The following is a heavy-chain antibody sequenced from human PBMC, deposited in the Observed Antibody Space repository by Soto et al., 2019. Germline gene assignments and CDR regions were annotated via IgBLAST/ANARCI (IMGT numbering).Heavy chain of an antibody. J-gene: IGHJ4*02. D-gene: IGHD6-19*01. V-gene: IGHV3-30*18. Sequence: QVQLVESGGGVVQPGRSLRLSCAASGFTFSSYGMHWVRQAPGKGLEWVAVISYDGSNKYYADSVKGRFTISRDNSKKTLYLQMNSLRAEDTAVYYCAKDPYSSCWQYFDYWGQGTLVTVSS. CDR2: ISYDGSNK. CDR1: GFTFSSYG. CDR3: AKDPYSSCWQYFDY.